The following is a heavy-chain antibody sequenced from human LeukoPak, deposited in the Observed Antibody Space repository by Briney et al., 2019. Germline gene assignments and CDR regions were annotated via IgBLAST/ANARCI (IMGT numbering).Heavy chain of an antibody. CDR3: ARGPTYSSGAYFDY. Sequence: SETLSLTCTVSGGSISSHYWSWIRQPAGKGLEWIGRIYNSGSTNHNPSLKSRVTMSVDTSKNQFSLNLNSVIAADTALYYCARGPTYSSGAYFDYWGQGILVTVSS. CDR2: IYNSGST. CDR1: GGSISSHY. D-gene: IGHD6-19*01. J-gene: IGHJ4*02. V-gene: IGHV4-4*07.